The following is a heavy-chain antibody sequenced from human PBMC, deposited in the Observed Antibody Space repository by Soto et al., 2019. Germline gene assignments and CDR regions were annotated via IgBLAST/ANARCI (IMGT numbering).Heavy chain of an antibody. D-gene: IGHD1-26*01. Sequence: PGGSLRLSCAASGFTFSSYEMNWVRQAPGKGLEWVSSISSSSSYIYYADSVKGRFTISRDNAKNSLYLQMNSLRGEETTVYHRERGRWSGSCGFHYFDEMLIWGQGASV. J-gene: IGHJ6*02. CDR3: ERGRWSGSCGFHYFDEMLI. CDR1: GFTFSSYE. CDR2: ISSSSSYI. V-gene: IGHV3-21*01.